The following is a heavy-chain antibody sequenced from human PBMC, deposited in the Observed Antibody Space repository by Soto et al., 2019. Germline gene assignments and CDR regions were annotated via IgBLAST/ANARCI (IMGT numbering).Heavy chain of an antibody. CDR3: ASEYCSGGSCYYYGMDV. V-gene: IGHV3-33*01. Sequence: QVQLVESGGGVVQPGRSLRLSCAASGFTFSNYGMHWVRQAPGKGPEWVAVIWYDGSNKYYADSVKGRFTISRDNSKNTLYLQMNSLRAEDTAVYYCASEYCSGGSCYYYGMDVWGQGTTVTVSS. CDR1: GFTFSNYG. D-gene: IGHD2-15*01. J-gene: IGHJ6*02. CDR2: IWYDGSNK.